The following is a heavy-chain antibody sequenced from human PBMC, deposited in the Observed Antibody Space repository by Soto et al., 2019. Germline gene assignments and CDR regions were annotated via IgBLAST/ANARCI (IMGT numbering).Heavy chain of an antibody. V-gene: IGHV3-23*01. Sequence: EVQLLESGGGLVQPGGSLRLSCAASGFTFSSRAMSWVRQAPGKGLEWVSVISNSGDSAYYADSVRGRFTISKDSSKNTLYLQMNSLRAEDTAVYYCAKDASGSGSYSYDYWGQGTLVTVSS. CDR2: ISNSGDSA. D-gene: IGHD3-10*01. CDR3: AKDASGSGSYSYDY. J-gene: IGHJ4*02. CDR1: GFTFSSRA.